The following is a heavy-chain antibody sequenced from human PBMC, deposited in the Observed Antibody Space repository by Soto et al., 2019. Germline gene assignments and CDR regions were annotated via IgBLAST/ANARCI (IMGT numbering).Heavy chain of an antibody. J-gene: IGHJ4*02. CDR1: VFPFRSYW. CDR3: ARDVSDFWSGYYGH. CDR2: IKEDGSEH. V-gene: IGHV3-7*01. Sequence: PGGSLRLSCAASVFPFRSYWMTWVRQAPGKGLEWVANIKEDGSEHYYVDSVKGRFTISRDNAKNSLYLQMNSLRAEDTAVYYCARDVSDFWSGYYGHWGQGTLVTVSS. D-gene: IGHD3-3*01.